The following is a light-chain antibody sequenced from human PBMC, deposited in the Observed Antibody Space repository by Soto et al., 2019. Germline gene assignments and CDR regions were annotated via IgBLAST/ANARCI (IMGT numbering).Light chain of an antibody. CDR1: QSVSNSY. Sequence: EIVLTQSPGTLSLSPGERATLSCRSSQSVSNSYLAWYQQKPGQAPRLLIYDVSSRSTGIPDRFSGSGSGTDFTLTIIRLESEDVAVYYCQQYGISPTFGQGTKVEIK. J-gene: IGKJ1*01. V-gene: IGKV3-20*01. CDR2: DVS. CDR3: QQYGISPT.